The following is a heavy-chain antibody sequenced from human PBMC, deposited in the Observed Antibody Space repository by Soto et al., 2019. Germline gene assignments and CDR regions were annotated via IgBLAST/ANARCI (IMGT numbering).Heavy chain of an antibody. CDR2: IYYSEST. CDR3: ARAVEMYASGWYYFVY. V-gene: IGHV4-59*01. CDR1: GGSISSYY. D-gene: IGHD6-19*01. Sequence: SETLSLTCTVSGGSISSYYWSWIRQPPGKGLEWIGFIYYSESTNYNPSLQSRVTISVDTSKNQFSLRLTSVTAADTAVYYCARAVEMYASGWYYFVYWYPATLLTVSS. J-gene: IGHJ4*02.